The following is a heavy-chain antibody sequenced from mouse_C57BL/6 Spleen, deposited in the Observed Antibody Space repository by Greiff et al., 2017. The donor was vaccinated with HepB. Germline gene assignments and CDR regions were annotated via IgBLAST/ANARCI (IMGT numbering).Heavy chain of an antibody. CDR3: ARPGYYGSSFYYYAMDY. J-gene: IGHJ4*01. Sequence: EVMLVESGGGLVKPGGSLKLSCAASGFTFSDYGMHWVRQAPEKGLEWVAYISSGSSTIYYADTVKGRFTISRDNAKNTLFLQMTSLRSEDTAMYYCARPGYYGSSFYYYAMDYWGQGTSVTVSS. D-gene: IGHD1-1*01. V-gene: IGHV5-17*01. CDR2: ISSGSSTI. CDR1: GFTFSDYG.